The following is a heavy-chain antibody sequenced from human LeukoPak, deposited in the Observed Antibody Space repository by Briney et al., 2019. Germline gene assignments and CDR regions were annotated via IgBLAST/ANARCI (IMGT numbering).Heavy chain of an antibody. V-gene: IGHV3-11*04. Sequence: GGSLRLSCAASGFTFSDYYMTWIRQAPGKGLEWLSYISSSGTTIYYADSVKGRFTISRDNAKNSLYLQMNSLRAEDTAVYYCARLAVVVSDYWGQGTLVTVSS. CDR1: GFTFSDYY. D-gene: IGHD2-15*01. J-gene: IGHJ4*02. CDR3: ARLAVVVSDY. CDR2: ISSSGTTI.